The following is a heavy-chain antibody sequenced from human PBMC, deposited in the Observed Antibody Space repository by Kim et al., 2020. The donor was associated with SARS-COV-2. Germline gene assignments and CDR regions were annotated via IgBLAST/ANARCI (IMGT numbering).Heavy chain of an antibody. Sequence: GGSLRLSCAASGFTFSSYSMSWVRQAPGKGLEWVSTINQSRSYIYYADSVKGRFTISRDNAKNSLYLQMNSLRAEDTAVYYCARGSRVDYYCSGSTFYY. CDR1: GFTFSSYS. D-gene: IGHD3-22*01. CDR3: ARGSRVDYYCSGSTFYY. J-gene: IGHJ6*01. V-gene: IGHV3-21*01. CDR2: INQSRSYI.